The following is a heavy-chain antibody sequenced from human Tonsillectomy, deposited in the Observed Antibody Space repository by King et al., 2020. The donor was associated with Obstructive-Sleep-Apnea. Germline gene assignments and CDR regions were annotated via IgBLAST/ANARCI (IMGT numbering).Heavy chain of an antibody. CDR1: GFTFSSYS. J-gene: IGHJ5*02. V-gene: IGHV3-21*01. D-gene: IGHD3-10*01. CDR2: ISSSSSYI. Sequence: EVQLVESGGGLVKPGGSLRLSCAASGFTFSSYSMNWVRQAPGKGLEWVSSISSSSSYIYYADSVKGRFTISRDNAKNSLYLQMNSLRAEDTAVYYCARGIPGYNRPYYGSGNWFDPWGQGTLVTVSS. CDR3: ARGIPGYNRPYYGSGNWFDP.